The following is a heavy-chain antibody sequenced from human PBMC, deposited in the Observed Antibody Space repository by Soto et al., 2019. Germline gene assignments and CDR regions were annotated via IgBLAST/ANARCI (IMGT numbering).Heavy chain of an antibody. CDR2: INPGSGAT. CDR3: ARLSKGYCSDTSCYSGLDP. V-gene: IGHV1-2*02. CDR1: GYTFTSYG. Sequence: GASVEVSCKASGYTFTSYGISWVRQAPGQGLEWMGWINPGSGATSYAQTFQGRVTMTRDTSINTVYMEVTSLRPNDTAVYYSARLSKGYCSDTSCYSGLDPWGQGTLVTVSS. J-gene: IGHJ5*02. D-gene: IGHD2-2*01.